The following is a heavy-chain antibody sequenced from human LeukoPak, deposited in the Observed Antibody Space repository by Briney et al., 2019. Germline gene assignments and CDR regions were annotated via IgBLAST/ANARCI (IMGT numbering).Heavy chain of an antibody. CDR2: IYSGGTT. CDR1: GFTVNIYY. Sequence: PGGSLRLSCAASGFTVNIYYISWVRQAPGKGREWVSLIYSGGTTYYADSVKGRFTISRDNSKNTVYLQMNSLRAEDTAVYYCAKDLSYSSSLLTRGWGQGTLVTVSS. CDR3: AKDLSYSSSLLTRG. V-gene: IGHV3-53*01. D-gene: IGHD6-6*01. J-gene: IGHJ4*02.